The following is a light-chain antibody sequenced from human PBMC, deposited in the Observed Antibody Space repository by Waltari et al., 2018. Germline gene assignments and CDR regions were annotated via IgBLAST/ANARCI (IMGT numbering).Light chain of an antibody. CDR1: QSLLHSNGYNY. Sequence: DIVMTQSPLSLPVTPGEPASISCRSSQSLLHSNGYNYLDWYLQKPGQSPQLLIYLGSNRASGVPERFSGSGSGTYFTLKISRVEAEDVGVYYCMQALQTPSFGQGTKLEIK. CDR3: MQALQTPS. V-gene: IGKV2-28*01. CDR2: LGS. J-gene: IGKJ2*01.